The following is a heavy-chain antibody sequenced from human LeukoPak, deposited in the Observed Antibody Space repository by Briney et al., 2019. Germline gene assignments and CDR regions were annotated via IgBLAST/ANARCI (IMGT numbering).Heavy chain of an antibody. CDR3: ARDSGDQRGYFDY. J-gene: IGHJ4*02. V-gene: IGHV1-69*05. D-gene: IGHD3-10*01. CDR2: IIPIFGTA. Sequence: SVKVSCKASGGTFSSYAISWVRPAPGQGLEWMGGIIPIFGTANYAQKFQGRVTITTDESTSTAYMELSSLRSEDTAVYYCARDSGDQRGYFDYWGQGTLVTVSS. CDR1: GGTFSSYA.